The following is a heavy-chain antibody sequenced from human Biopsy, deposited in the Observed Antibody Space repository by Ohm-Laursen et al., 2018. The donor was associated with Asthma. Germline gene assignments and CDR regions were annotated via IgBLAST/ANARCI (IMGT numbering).Heavy chain of an antibody. CDR3: ARVRKDYYDSSGLSGGWFDP. D-gene: IGHD3-22*01. Sequence: ATVKISCKASGYNFTNYAIHWVRQAPGQRPEWMGWINAGNGNTKYSQKFQGRVTITRDTSATTAYMELSSLRSEDTAVYYCARVRKDYYDSSGLSGGWFDPWGQGTLVTVSS. CDR1: GYNFTNYA. J-gene: IGHJ5*02. CDR2: INAGNGNT. V-gene: IGHV1-3*01.